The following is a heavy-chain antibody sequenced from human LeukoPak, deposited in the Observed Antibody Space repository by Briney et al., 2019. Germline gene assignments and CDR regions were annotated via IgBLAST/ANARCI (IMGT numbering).Heavy chain of an antibody. J-gene: IGHJ4*02. D-gene: IGHD3-9*01. Sequence: GGSLRLSCSASGFTFSSYTIHWVRQAPGKGLEFVSAITSNRGSAYYADSVKGRFTISRDNSKNTVYLQMSSLRAEDTAVYYCVIVRGYFDSSGSDYWGQGTLVTVSS. CDR2: ITSNRGSA. CDR3: VIVRGYFDSSGSDY. CDR1: GFTFSSYT. V-gene: IGHV3-64D*06.